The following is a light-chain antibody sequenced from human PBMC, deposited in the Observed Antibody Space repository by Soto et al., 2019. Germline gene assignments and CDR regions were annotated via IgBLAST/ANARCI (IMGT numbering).Light chain of an antibody. CDR2: GTS. Sequence: DIVLTQSPGTLSVTPGERATLSCRASQSFSSNSLAWYQQKPGQAPRLLIYGTSSRATDVPDRFSGSGSGTDFTLTINRLEPEDFALYYCQHFGTTPWTFGQGTKVEIK. CDR1: QSFSSNS. J-gene: IGKJ1*01. V-gene: IGKV3-20*01. CDR3: QHFGTTPWT.